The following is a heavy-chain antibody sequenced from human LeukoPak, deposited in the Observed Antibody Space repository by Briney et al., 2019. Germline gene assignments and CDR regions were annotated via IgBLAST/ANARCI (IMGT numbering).Heavy chain of an antibody. Sequence: GGSLRLSCAASGFTFDSYSMNWVRQAPGEGLKWFSSISSSSNYIYYADSVKGRFTISRDHAKNSLYLQMNSLRAEDTAVYYCARDYLVVPAAMWWFDPWGQGTLVTVSS. D-gene: IGHD2-2*01. CDR2: ISSSSNYI. V-gene: IGHV3-21*01. J-gene: IGHJ5*02. CDR3: ARDYLVVPAAMWWFDP. CDR1: GFTFDSYS.